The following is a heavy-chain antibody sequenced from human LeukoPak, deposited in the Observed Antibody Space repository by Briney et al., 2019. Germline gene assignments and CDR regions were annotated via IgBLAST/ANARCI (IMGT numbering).Heavy chain of an antibody. V-gene: IGHV3-21*01. J-gene: IGHJ5*02. CDR2: ISSSSSYI. CDR1: GFTFSSYS. Sequence: KTRGSLRLSCAASGFTFSSYSMNWVRQAPGKGLEWVSSISSSSSYIYYADSVKGRFTISRDNAKNSLYLQMNSLRAEDTAVYYCASCGWEPHWFDPWGQGTLVTVSS. CDR3: ASCGWEPHWFDP. D-gene: IGHD1-26*01.